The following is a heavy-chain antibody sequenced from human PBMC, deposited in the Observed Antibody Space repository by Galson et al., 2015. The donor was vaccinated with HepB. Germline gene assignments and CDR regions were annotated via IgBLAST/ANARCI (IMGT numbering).Heavy chain of an antibody. CDR2: IWYDGSNK. CDR1: GFTFSSYG. Sequence: SLRLSCAASGFTFSSYGMHWVRQAPGKGLEWVAVIWYDGSNKYYADSVKGRFTISRDNSKNTLYLQMNSLRAEDTAVYYCARGRWLQSAAYFDYWGQGTLVTVSS. V-gene: IGHV3-33*01. CDR3: ARGRWLQSAAYFDY. J-gene: IGHJ4*02. D-gene: IGHD5-24*01.